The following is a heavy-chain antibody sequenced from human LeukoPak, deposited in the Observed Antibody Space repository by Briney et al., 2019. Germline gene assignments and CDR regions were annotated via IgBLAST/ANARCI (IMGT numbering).Heavy chain of an antibody. CDR2: IRYDGSNK. CDR3: AKGGEYSSHFDY. D-gene: IGHD6-6*01. CDR1: GFTFSSYA. J-gene: IGHJ4*02. Sequence: GRSLRLSCAASGFTFSSYAMHWVRQAPGKGLEWVAFIRYDGSNKYYTDSVKGRFTISRDNSKNTLYLQMNSLRAEDTAVYYCAKGGEYSSHFDYWGQGTLVTVSS. V-gene: IGHV3-30*02.